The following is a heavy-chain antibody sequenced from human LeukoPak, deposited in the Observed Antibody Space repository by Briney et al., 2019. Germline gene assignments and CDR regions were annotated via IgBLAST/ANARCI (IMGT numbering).Heavy chain of an antibody. CDR1: GFTFRNYG. CDR2: ISYDGTNK. V-gene: IGHV3-30*18. Sequence: GSLRLSCAASGFTFRNYGMHWVRQAPSKGPEWVAVISYDGTNKFYADSVKGRFTISRDNSKNTLFLQMNSLRAGDTAVYYCAKELYSTTWFDYWGQGTLVTVSS. D-gene: IGHD6-13*01. J-gene: IGHJ5*01. CDR3: AKELYSTTWFDY.